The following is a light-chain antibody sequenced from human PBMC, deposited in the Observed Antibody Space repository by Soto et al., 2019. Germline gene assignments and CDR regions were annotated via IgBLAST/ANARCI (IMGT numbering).Light chain of an antibody. CDR1: RSNVGSSA. CDR3: AAWDGSLSVVF. J-gene: IGLJ2*01. Sequence: QSVLTQSPSASGAPGQRVTISCSGSRSNVGSSAVNWYQHIPGTAPKLLIHSNNQRPSGVPGRFSGSKSGTSASLAISGLQSEDEADYYCAAWDGSLSVVFFGGGTKLTVL. CDR2: SNN. V-gene: IGLV1-44*01.